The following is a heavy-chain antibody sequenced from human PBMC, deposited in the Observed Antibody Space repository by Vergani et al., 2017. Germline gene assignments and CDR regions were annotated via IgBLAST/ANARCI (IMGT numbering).Heavy chain of an antibody. Sequence: QGQLVESGGGLVKPGGSLRLSCAASGFSFRAYYMTWIRQAPGKGLEWISYISSSGTTIYYADSVKGRFTISRDNAKNLVFLQMDSLRAEDTALYYCARGDYHVSFEIWGRGTMVTISS. V-gene: IGHV3-11*04. J-gene: IGHJ3*02. CDR1: GFSFRAYY. CDR2: ISSSGTTI. CDR3: ARGDYHVSFEI. D-gene: IGHD3-10*02.